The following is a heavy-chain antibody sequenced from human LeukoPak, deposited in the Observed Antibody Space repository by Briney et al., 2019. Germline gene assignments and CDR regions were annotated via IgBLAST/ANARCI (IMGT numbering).Heavy chain of an antibody. J-gene: IGHJ3*02. V-gene: IGHV3-7*01. CDR2: IKQDGGEK. D-gene: IGHD4-23*01. CDR1: GFTFSSYW. Sequence: GGSLRLSCAASGFTFSSYWMSWVRQAPGKGREWVANIKQDGGEKYYVDSVKGRFTISRDNAKNSLYLQMNSLRAEDTAVYYCVRGQDMDGNWHDAVDIWGQGTMVTVSS. CDR3: VRGQDMDGNWHDAVDI.